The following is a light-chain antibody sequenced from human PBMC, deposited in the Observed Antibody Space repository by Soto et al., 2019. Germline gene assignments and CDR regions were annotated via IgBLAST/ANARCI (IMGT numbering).Light chain of an antibody. CDR1: QSLVHRDGNTY. Sequence: DILMTQSPFFPSVTLGQPASISCRSSQSLVHRDGNTYLSWLQQKPGQPPRLLIFQISTRLSGVPYRFSGSGAGTDFTLNISRVQAEDVGVYYCMQATQFPLTFGGGTKVDIK. CDR3: MQATQFPLT. J-gene: IGKJ4*01. V-gene: IGKV2-24*01. CDR2: QIS.